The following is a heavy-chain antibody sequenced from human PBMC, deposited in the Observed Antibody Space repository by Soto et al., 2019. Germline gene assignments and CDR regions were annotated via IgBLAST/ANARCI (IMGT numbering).Heavy chain of an antibody. CDR2: ISSDGINK. Sequence: ESGGGVVQPGRSLRLSCAASGFIFSHYDMHWVRQAPGKGLEWVAVISSDGINKYYVDSVKGRFTISRDNSKNTLYLQMNSLRAEDTAVYYCARDGSGWFFDYWGQGTLVTVSS. CDR3: ARDGSGWFFDY. D-gene: IGHD6-19*01. J-gene: IGHJ4*02. V-gene: IGHV3-33*05. CDR1: GFIFSHYD.